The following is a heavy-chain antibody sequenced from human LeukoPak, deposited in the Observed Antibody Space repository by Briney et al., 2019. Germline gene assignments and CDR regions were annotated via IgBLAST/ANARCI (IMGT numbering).Heavy chain of an antibody. V-gene: IGHV1-46*01. CDR3: ARGGYYYDSSGYSGGQFDP. CDR2: INPSGGST. J-gene: IGHJ5*02. CDR1: GYTFTNYY. D-gene: IGHD3-22*01. Sequence: ASVKVSCKASGYTFTNYYMHWVRQAPGQGLESMGIINPSGGSTSYAQKFQGRVTMTRDTSTSTVYMELSSLRSEDTAVYYCARGGYYYDSSGYSGGQFDPWGQGTLVTVSS.